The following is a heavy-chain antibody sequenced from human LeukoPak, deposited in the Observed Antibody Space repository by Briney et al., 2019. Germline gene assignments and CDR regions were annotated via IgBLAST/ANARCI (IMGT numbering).Heavy chain of an antibody. Sequence: SETLSLTCTVSAGSISSYYWSWIRQPPGKGLEWIGYIYYSGSTNYNPSLKSRVTISVDTSKNQFSLKLSSVTAADTAVYYCARGSLYSSSWYWFDPWGQGTLVTVSS. D-gene: IGHD6-13*01. CDR2: IYYSGST. CDR3: ARGSLYSSSWYWFDP. CDR1: AGSISSYY. J-gene: IGHJ5*02. V-gene: IGHV4-59*01.